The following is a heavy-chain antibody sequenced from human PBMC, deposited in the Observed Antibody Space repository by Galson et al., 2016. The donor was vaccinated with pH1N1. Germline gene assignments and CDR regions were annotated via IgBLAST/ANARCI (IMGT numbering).Heavy chain of an antibody. J-gene: IGHJ4*02. Sequence: SLRLSCAASGFTFSTYSFNWVRQAPGKGLEWISYISGSSNTIYYAASVKGRFTISRDNAKNSLYLHMNSLGDADTAVYYCARALLYSNFVSEFWGQGTLVTVSS. CDR1: GFTFSTYS. V-gene: IGHV3-48*02. CDR2: ISGSSNTI. CDR3: ARALLYSNFVSEF. D-gene: IGHD4-11*01.